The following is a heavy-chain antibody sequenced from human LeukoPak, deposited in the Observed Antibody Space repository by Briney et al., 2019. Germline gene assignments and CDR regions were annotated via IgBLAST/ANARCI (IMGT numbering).Heavy chain of an antibody. CDR3: ARGAIYYSGSASYYHTF. J-gene: IGHJ4*02. V-gene: IGHV3-30-3*01. D-gene: IGHD3-10*01. CDR2: TSYDGSNK. CDR1: RFTLSRYA. Sequence: GRSRTPSCALARFTLSRYATHWVRPVPSKLREWEAFTSYDGSNKYYADSVRGRFTISRDSSKNTMSLEMNSLRAEDTAVYYCARGAIYYSGSASYYHTFWGQGTLVTVSS.